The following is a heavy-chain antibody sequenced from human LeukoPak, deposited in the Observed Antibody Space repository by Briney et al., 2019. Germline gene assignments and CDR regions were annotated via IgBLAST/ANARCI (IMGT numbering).Heavy chain of an antibody. D-gene: IGHD3-10*01. CDR3: ARDHYYGSGSYYGY. CDR2: ISSSGSTI. J-gene: IGHJ4*02. Sequence: GGSLRLSCAASGFTFSSYSMNWVRQAPGKGLEWVSYISSSGSTIYYADSVKGRFTISRDNAKNSLYLQMNSLRAEDTAVYYCARDHYYGSGSYYGYWGQGTLVTVSS. V-gene: IGHV3-48*04. CDR1: GFTFSSYS.